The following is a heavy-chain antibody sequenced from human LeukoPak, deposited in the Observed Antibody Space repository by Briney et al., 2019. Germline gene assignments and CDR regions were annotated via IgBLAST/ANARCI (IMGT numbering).Heavy chain of an antibody. D-gene: IGHD6-19*01. CDR3: AKDRGFGGSGWYAMEDY. J-gene: IGHJ4*02. V-gene: IGHV3-30-3*01. CDR1: GFTFSSYA. CDR2: ISYDGSNK. Sequence: GGSLRLSCAASGFTFSSYAMHWVRQAPGKGLEWVAVISYDGSNKYYADSVKGRFTISRDNSKNTLYLQMNSLRAEDTAVYYCAKDRGFGGSGWYAMEDYWGQGTLVTVSS.